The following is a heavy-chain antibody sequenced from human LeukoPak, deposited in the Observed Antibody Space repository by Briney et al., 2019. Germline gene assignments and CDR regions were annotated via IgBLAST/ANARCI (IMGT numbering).Heavy chain of an antibody. Sequence: GGSLRLSCAGSGFIVSTNYMSWVRQAPGKGLEWVSVIYSGGATYYADSVKGRFTIPRHNSENTLYLQMNSLRPEDTAVYFCARGVSGSSLRYWGQGTLVTVSS. CDR2: IYSGGAT. J-gene: IGHJ4*02. CDR1: GFIVSTNY. CDR3: ARGVSGSSLRY. D-gene: IGHD1-26*01. V-gene: IGHV3-53*04.